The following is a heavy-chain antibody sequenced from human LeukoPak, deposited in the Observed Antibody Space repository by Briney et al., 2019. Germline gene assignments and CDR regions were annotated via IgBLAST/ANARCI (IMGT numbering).Heavy chain of an antibody. CDR1: GLTFSSRDW. D-gene: IGHD3-22*01. CDR3: TILLHYYDSSGYSSQKDY. Sequence: PGGSLRLSCVASGLTFSSRDWMTWVRQAPGKGLEWVANIKQDGSEKYYVDSVKGRFTISRDNAKNSVDLQMNSLKTEDTAVYYCTILLHYYDSSGYSSQKDYWGQGTLVTVSS. CDR2: IKQDGSEK. J-gene: IGHJ4*02. V-gene: IGHV3-7*03.